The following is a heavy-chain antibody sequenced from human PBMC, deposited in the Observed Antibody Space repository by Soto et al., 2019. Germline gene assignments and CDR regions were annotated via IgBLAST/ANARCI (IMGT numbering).Heavy chain of an antibody. CDR3: ARLIHCLTPACYFDY. D-gene: IGHD2-15*01. CDR2: IYYSGKT. V-gene: IGHV4-39*01. CDR1: GGSISSSSYY. Sequence: QLQLQESGPGLVKPSETLSLTCTVSGGSISSSSYYWGWIRQPPGKGLEWIGSIYYSGKTYYNPSPKSRVTISVDTSKNQFSLKLSSVTAADTSVYYCARLIHCLTPACYFDYWGQGTLVTVSS. J-gene: IGHJ4*02.